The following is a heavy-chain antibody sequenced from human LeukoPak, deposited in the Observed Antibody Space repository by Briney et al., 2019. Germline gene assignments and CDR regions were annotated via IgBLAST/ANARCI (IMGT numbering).Heavy chain of an antibody. Sequence: GGSLRLSCAASGFTFSDYYMSWIRQAPGKGLEWVTTINSSGGKNYAESVKGRFTISRDNSKKTLYLQMNSLRPEDTAVYYCTKGGSFSGSYYINWFDPWGQGILATVSS. CDR2: INSSGGK. CDR1: GFTFSDYY. V-gene: IGHV3-23*01. J-gene: IGHJ5*02. D-gene: IGHD3-10*01. CDR3: TKGGSFSGSYYINWFDP.